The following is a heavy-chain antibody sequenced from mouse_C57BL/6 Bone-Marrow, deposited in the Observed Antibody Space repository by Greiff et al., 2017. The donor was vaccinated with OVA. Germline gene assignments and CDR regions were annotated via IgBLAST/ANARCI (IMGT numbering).Heavy chain of an antibody. CDR3: ATFITTVVAGAMDY. CDR2: IWRGGST. D-gene: IGHD1-1*01. J-gene: IGHJ4*01. Sequence: VQLQQSGPGLVQPSQSLSITCTVSGFSLTSYGVHWVRQSPGKGLEWLGVIWRGGSTDYNAAFMSRLSITKDNSKSQVFFKMNSLQADDTAIYYCATFITTVVAGAMDYWGQGTSVTVSS. V-gene: IGHV2-5*01. CDR1: GFSLTSYG.